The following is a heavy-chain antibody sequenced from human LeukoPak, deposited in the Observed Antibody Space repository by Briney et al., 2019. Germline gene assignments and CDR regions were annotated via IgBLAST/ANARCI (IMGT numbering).Heavy chain of an antibody. D-gene: IGHD5-18*01. CDR1: GGTLNSYV. J-gene: IGHJ6*03. Sequence: ASVKVSCKASGGTLNSYVISWVRQAPGQGLEWMGGIIPISGTTNYAQKFQGRVTITADKSTSTAYMEMSSLRSEDTAVYYCARGRYSSGFGGNYYYYYMDVWGKGTTVTVSS. CDR3: ARGRYSSGFGGNYYYYYMDV. CDR2: IIPISGTT. V-gene: IGHV1-69*06.